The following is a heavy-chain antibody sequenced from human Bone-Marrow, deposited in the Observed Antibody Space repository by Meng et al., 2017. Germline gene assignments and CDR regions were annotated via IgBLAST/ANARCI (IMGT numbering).Heavy chain of an antibody. V-gene: IGHV3-33*01. CDR1: GLTFRNHG. J-gene: IGHJ4*02. CDR3: TTDSSDILTGYTD. D-gene: IGHD3-9*01. CDR2: IWYDGSNK. Sequence: GESLKISCIASGLTFRNHGMHWVRQAPGKGLEWVAVIWYDGSNKYHSDSVKGRFTISRDNSKNTLYLQMNSLETEDTAVYYCTTDSSDILTGYTDWGQGTLVTVSS.